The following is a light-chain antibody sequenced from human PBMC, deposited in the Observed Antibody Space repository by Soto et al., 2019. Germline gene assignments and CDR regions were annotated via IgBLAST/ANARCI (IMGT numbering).Light chain of an antibody. CDR3: SSYTNSNTRV. CDR1: NSDAGDYNY. J-gene: IGLJ1*01. CDR2: EVS. Sequence: QSALTQPASVSGSPGQSITIYCTGTNSDAGDYNYVSWYQQHPGKAPKLIIYEVSNRPSGISDRFSASKSGNTASLTISGLQAEDEADYYCSSYTNSNTRVFGTGTKVTVL. V-gene: IGLV2-14*01.